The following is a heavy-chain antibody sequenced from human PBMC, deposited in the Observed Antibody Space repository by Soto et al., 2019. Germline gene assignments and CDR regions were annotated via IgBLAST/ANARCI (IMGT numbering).Heavy chain of an antibody. CDR3: ARGLRREWQLVLRYFDY. D-gene: IGHD6-13*01. CDR2: INHSGST. Sequence: SEALSLTWAVYGLFFSGYYWSWIRQPPGKGLEWIGEINHSGSTNYNPSLKSRVTISVDTSKNQFSLKLSSVTAADTAVYYCARGLRREWQLVLRYFDYWGQGTLVTVSS. CDR1: GLFFSGYY. V-gene: IGHV4-34*01. J-gene: IGHJ4*02.